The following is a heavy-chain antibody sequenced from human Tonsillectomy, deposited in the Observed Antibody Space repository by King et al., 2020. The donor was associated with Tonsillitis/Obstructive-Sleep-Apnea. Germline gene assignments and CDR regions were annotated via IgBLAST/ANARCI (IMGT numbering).Heavy chain of an antibody. D-gene: IGHD3-22*01. V-gene: IGHV3-23*04. CDR2: ISGSGSST. CDR1: GFTFSSYA. J-gene: IGHJ3*02. CDR3: ADPGWSSGPHDVFDI. Sequence: VQLVESGGGLVQPGGSLRLSCAASGFTFSSYAINWVRQTPGKGLEWVSAISGSGSSTYYADSVKGRFTISRDNSKNTLYLQMNSLRAEDTAIYYCADPGWSSGPHDVFDIWGQGTMVTVSS.